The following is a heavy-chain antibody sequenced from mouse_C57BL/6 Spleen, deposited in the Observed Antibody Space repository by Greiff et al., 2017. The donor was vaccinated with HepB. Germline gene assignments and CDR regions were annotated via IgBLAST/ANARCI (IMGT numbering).Heavy chain of an antibody. CDR1: GFTFSDYG. Sequence: DVMLVESGGGLVKPGGSLKLSCAASGFTFSDYGMHWVRQAPEKGLEWVAYISSGSSTIYYADTVKGRFTISRDNAKNTLFLQMTSLRSEDTAMYYCARENYGSRGYFDVWGTGTTVTVSS. J-gene: IGHJ1*03. V-gene: IGHV5-17*01. D-gene: IGHD1-1*01. CDR3: ARENYGSRGYFDV. CDR2: ISSGSSTI.